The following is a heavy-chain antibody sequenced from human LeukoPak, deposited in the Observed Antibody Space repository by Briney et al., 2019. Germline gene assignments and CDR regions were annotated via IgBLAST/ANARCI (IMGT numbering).Heavy chain of an antibody. V-gene: IGHV1-18*01. Sequence: ASVKVSCKASGYTFTSYGISWVRQAPGQGLEWMGWISAYNGNTNYAQKLRGRVTMTTDTSTSTAYMELRSLRSDDTAVYYCARHGSLWSSGYYYYFDYWGQGTLVTVSS. CDR2: ISAYNGNT. CDR3: ARHGSLWSSGYYYYFDY. J-gene: IGHJ4*02. D-gene: IGHD3-22*01. CDR1: GYTFTSYG.